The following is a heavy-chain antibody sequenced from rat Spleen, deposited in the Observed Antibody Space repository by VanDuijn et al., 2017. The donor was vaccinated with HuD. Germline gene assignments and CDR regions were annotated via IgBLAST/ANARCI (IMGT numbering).Heavy chain of an antibody. CDR2: IWSGGSK. CDR1: GFSLTSNS. D-gene: IGHD1-12*01. V-gene: IGHV2-1*01. CDR3: AGQIYYYASFDY. Sequence: QVQLKESGPGLVQPSQTLSLTCTVSGFSLTSNSVSWVRQPPGKGLEWMGAIWSGGSKDYNSALKSRHINNRDTAKKQVLFNMNSLQSEDTATYYCAGQIYYYASFDYWGQGVMVTVSS. J-gene: IGHJ2*01.